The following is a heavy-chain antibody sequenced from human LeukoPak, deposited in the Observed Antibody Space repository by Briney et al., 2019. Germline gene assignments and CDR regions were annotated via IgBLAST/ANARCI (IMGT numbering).Heavy chain of an antibody. D-gene: IGHD1-26*01. CDR2: INSDGGTT. CDR3: ARGRGYSGSYNYFDY. J-gene: IGHJ4*02. V-gene: IGHV3-74*01. Sequence: GGSLRLSCAASGFTFSSFWMHWVRQAPGKGLVWVSRINSDGGTTHYADSVKGRFTISRDNAKNTLYLQMNSLRAEDTAVYYCARGRGYSGSYNYFDYWGQGTLVTVSS. CDR1: GFTFSSFW.